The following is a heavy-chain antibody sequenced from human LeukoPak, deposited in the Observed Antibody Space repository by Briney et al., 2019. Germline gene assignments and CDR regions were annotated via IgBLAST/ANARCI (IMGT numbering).Heavy chain of an antibody. J-gene: IGHJ4*02. CDR2: INHSGST. D-gene: IGHD6-6*01. V-gene: IGHV4-34*01. Sequence: TSETLSLTCTVYGGSFSGYYWSWIRQPPGKGLEWIGEINHSGSTNYNPSLKSRVTISVDTSKNQFSLKLSSVTAADTAVYYCARAPSIAARLPDYWGQGTLATVSS. CDR3: ARAPSIAARLPDY. CDR1: GGSFSGYY.